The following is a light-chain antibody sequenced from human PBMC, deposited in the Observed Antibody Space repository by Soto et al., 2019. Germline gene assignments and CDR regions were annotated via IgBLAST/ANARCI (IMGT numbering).Light chain of an antibody. CDR3: GTWDSSLSTYV. CDR2: DNN. CDR1: SSNIGKNY. J-gene: IGLJ1*01. V-gene: IGLV1-51*01. Sequence: QSVLTQPPSVSAAPGQKVTISCSGSSSNIGKNYVSWYQQLPGTAPKLLIYDNNKRPSGISDRFSGSKSGTSATLGITGLQTGDEADYYCGTWDSSLSTYVFGTGTKVTVL.